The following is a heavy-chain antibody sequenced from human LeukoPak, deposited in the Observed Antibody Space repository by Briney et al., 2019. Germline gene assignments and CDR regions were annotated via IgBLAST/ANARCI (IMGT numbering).Heavy chain of an antibody. CDR1: GFTFSSYG. D-gene: IGHD2-15*01. J-gene: IGHJ6*03. V-gene: IGHV3-30*02. CDR2: IRFDGSNK. Sequence: GGSVRLSCAASGFTFSSYGMHWVRQAPGKGLEWVAFIRFDGSNKYYADSVKGRFTISRDNSKNTPYLQMDSLRPEDTAAHYCAKDHRVCSGGSCYFSYYYYMDVWGKGTTVTVSS. CDR3: AKDHRVCSGGSCYFSYYYYMDV.